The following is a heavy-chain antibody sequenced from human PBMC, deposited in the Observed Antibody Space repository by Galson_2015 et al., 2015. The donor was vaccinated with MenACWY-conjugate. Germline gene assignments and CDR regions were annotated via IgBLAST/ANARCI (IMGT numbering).Heavy chain of an antibody. Sequence: SVKVSCKASGYTFTGNYIHWVRQAPGQGLVWMGRINPNTGSTIYAQKFQGRVTMTTDTSISTAYMELSGLESDDTALYYCARRSEQWLLFDYWGQGTLITVSS. V-gene: IGHV1-2*06. CDR1: GYTFTGNY. CDR3: ARRSEQWLLFDY. D-gene: IGHD6-19*01. CDR2: INPNTGST. J-gene: IGHJ4*02.